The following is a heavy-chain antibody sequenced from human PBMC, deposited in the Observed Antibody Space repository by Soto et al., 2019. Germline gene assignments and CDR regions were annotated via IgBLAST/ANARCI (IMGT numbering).Heavy chain of an antibody. CDR2: IYYSGST. Sequence: PSGTLSLSFSVCGGSISSSYWSWIRQPPGKGLEWIGYIYYSGSTNYNPSLKSRVTISVDTSKNQFSLKLSSVTAADTAVYYCARYYDILTGKYYFDYWGQGTLVTVSS. V-gene: IGHV4-59*08. D-gene: IGHD3-9*01. J-gene: IGHJ4*02. CDR1: GGSISSSY. CDR3: ARYYDILTGKYYFDY.